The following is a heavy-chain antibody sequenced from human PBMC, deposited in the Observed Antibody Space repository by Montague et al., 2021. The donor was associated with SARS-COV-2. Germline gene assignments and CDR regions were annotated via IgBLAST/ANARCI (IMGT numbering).Heavy chain of an antibody. CDR1: GGSISSHY. CDR3: TRATSVGGDVNWFDP. CDR2: INYSGGT. J-gene: IGHJ5*02. Sequence: SETLSLTCAVSGGSISSHYWRFILHPPGKGLVWFVDINYSGGTNYNTPXXSRVTISVDTSKNHFSLQLRTVTPADTAVCFCTRATSVGGDVNWFDPWGQGTLVTVSS. D-gene: IGHD3-16*01. V-gene: IGHV4-59*11.